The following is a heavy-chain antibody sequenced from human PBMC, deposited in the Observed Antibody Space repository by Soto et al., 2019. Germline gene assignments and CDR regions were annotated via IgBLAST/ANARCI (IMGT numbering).Heavy chain of an antibody. CDR3: ARAHGSGWGAFDI. CDR2: IYHSGST. J-gene: IGHJ3*02. V-gene: IGHV4-30-2*01. CDR1: GGSISSGGYS. Sequence: QVQLQESGSGLVKPSQTLSLTCAVSGGSISSGGYSWSWIRQPPGKGLEWIGYIYHSGSTYYNPSLKSRVTISVDRSKNQFSLKLSSVTAADTAVYYCARAHGSGWGAFDICGQGTMVTVSS. D-gene: IGHD3-10*01.